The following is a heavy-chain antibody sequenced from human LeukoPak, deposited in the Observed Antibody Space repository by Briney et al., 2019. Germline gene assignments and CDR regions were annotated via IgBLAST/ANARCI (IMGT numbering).Heavy chain of an antibody. Sequence: GGSLRLSCAVSGFTFSSYAMNWVRQAPGKGLEWVSGISGSGAGTYYADSVKGRFTISRDNSKNTLSLQMNSLRVEDTAIYYCAKDIQLSTWGLGTMVTVSS. CDR3: AKDIQLST. V-gene: IGHV3-23*01. CDR2: ISGSGAGT. J-gene: IGHJ3*01. CDR1: GFTFSSYA. D-gene: IGHD5-24*01.